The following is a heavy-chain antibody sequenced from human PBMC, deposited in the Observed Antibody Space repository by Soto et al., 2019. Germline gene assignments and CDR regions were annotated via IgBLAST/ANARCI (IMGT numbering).Heavy chain of an antibody. CDR2: INTRDGTT. CDR1: GYTFIAYS. CDR3: ARVGGTLDY. V-gene: IGHV1-46*01. Sequence: QAQMVQSGAEVKKSGASVKLSCKASGYTFIAYSVYWVRQAPGQGLEYMGIINTRDGTTIYAQKFQGRATMTRDTSTSTVYMELSSLRSEDTALYYCARVGGTLDYWGQGTLVTVSS. J-gene: IGHJ4*02.